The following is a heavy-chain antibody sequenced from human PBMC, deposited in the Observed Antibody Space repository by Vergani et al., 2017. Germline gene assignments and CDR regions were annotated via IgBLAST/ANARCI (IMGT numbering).Heavy chain of an antibody. J-gene: IGHJ2*01. CDR1: GFTFDDYA. D-gene: IGHD6-13*01. CDR3: VKDIAASGNYWYFDL. V-gene: IGHV3-9*01. Sequence: EVQLVESGGGLVQPGRSLRLSCAASGFTFDDYAMHWVRQAPGKGLEWVPGISWNSGSIGYADSVKGRFTISRDNAKNSLYLQMNSLRAEDTALYYCVKDIAASGNYWYFDLWGRGTLVTVSS. CDR2: ISWNSGSI.